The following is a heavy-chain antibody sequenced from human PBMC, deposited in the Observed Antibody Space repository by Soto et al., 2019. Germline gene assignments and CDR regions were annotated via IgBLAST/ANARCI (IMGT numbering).Heavy chain of an antibody. CDR2: IYYSGST. Sequence: SETLSLTCTVSGGSISSYYWSWIRQPPGKGLEWIGYIYYSGSTNYNPSLKSRVTISVDTSKNQFSLKLSSVTAADTAVYYCARDIAGSWFDPWGQGTLVTVSS. V-gene: IGHV4-59*01. CDR3: ARDIAGSWFDP. D-gene: IGHD1-26*01. J-gene: IGHJ5*02. CDR1: GGSISSYY.